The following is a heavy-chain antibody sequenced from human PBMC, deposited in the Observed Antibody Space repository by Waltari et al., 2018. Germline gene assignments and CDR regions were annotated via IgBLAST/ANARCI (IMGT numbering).Heavy chain of an antibody. Sequence: QVQLVQSGAEVKKPGSSVKVSCKASGGTFSSYAISWVRQAPGQGLEWMGGISPIFGTANYAQKFQGRVTITADESTSTAYMELSSLRAEDTAVYYCARFRDSIQLWPTDYWGQGTLVTVSS. J-gene: IGHJ4*02. CDR3: ARFRDSIQLWPTDY. CDR1: GGTFSSYA. V-gene: IGHV1-69*01. D-gene: IGHD5-18*01. CDR2: ISPIFGTA.